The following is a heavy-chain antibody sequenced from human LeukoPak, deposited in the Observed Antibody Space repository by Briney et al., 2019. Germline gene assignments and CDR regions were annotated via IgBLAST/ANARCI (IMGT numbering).Heavy chain of an antibody. V-gene: IGHV3-23*01. D-gene: IGHD2-8*02. CDR1: GFTFSSFA. CDR2: FDGNGPNT. CDR3: AKPRTTGLGWAQFDY. J-gene: IGHJ4*02. Sequence: GGSLRLSCAASGFTFSSFAMTWVRQAPGKGLEWVSGFDGNGPNTYYADSVKGRWTISRDKSRNTLYLEMNSLRPEDTAIYYCAKPRTTGLGWAQFDYWGQGSLVTVSS.